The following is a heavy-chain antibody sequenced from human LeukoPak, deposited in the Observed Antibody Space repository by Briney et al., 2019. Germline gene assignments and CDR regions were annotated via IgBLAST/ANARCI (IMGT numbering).Heavy chain of an antibody. D-gene: IGHD2-21*01. CDR3: ARGFLKTGFDH. Sequence: SQTLSLTCALSGDSFSSNSGAWNWIRQSPSRGLEWLGRTYYRSKWYNEYVVSVKSRIAINPDTSKNQFSLQLNSMTPEDTAVYYCARGFLKTGFDHWGQGTLVTVPS. CDR1: GDSFSSNSGA. V-gene: IGHV6-1*01. CDR2: TYYRSKWYN. J-gene: IGHJ4*02.